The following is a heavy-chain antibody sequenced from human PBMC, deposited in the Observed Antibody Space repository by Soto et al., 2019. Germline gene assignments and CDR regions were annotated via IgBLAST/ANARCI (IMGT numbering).Heavy chain of an antibody. V-gene: IGHV1-18*01. D-gene: IGHD3-22*01. J-gene: IGHJ4*02. CDR2: ISAYNGNT. CDR3: AIDDYYDSSGSAFDY. CDR1: GYTFTSYG. Sequence: ASVKVSCKACGYTFTSYGISWVRQAPEQGLEWMGWISAYNGNTNYAQKFQGRVTITRDESTSTVYMELSSLRSEDTAVYYCAIDDYYDSSGSAFDYWGQGTLVTVSS.